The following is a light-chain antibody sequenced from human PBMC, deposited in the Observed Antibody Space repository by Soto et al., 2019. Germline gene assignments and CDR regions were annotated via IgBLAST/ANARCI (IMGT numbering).Light chain of an antibody. J-gene: IGKJ4*01. V-gene: IGKV1-39*01. Sequence: DIQMTQSPSSLSASVGDRVTITCRASQSISSYLNWYQQKPGKAPKLLIYAAPSLQSGVPSRFSGSGSGTDFTLTISSLQPEDFATYYCQQSYSTLESFGGGTKVEIK. CDR1: QSISSY. CDR3: QQSYSTLES. CDR2: AAP.